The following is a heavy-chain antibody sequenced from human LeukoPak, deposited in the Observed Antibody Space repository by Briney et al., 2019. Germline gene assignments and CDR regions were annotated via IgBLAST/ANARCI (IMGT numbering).Heavy chain of an antibody. Sequence: GGSLRLSCAASGFTFSSYAMHWVRQAPGKGLEWVAVISYDGSNKYYADSVKGRFTISRDNSKNTLYLQMNSLRAEDTAVYYCAKDLYPFGSGSYYPFDYWGQGTLVTVSS. CDR3: AKDLYPFGSGSYYPFDY. V-gene: IGHV3-30-3*01. CDR1: GFTFSSYA. D-gene: IGHD3-10*01. CDR2: ISYDGSNK. J-gene: IGHJ4*02.